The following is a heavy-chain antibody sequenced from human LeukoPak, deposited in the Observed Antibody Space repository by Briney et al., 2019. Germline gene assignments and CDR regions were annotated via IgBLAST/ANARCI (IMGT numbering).Heavy chain of an antibody. CDR3: ASASGLNDAFDI. CDR1: GGSISSSSYY. J-gene: IGHJ3*02. CDR2: IYYSGST. Sequence: PSETLSLTCTVSGGSISSSSYYWGWIRQPPGKGLEWIGSIYYSGSTYYNPSPRSRVTISIDTSKNQFSLKVKSVTAADTAVYYCASASGLNDAFDIWGQGTMVIVSS. V-gene: IGHV4-39*07. D-gene: IGHD6-19*01.